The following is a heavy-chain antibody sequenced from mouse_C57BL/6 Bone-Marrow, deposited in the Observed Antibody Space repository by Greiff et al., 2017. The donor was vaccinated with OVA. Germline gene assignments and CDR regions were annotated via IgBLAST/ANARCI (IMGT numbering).Heavy chain of an antibody. CDR1: GYTFTDYT. CDR2: IYPRDGST. CDR3: ARCHYGRLWYFDV. V-gene: IGHV1-78*01. Sequence: QVQLQQSDAELVKPGASVKISCKASGYTFTDYTIHWMKQRPEQGLEWIGYIYPRDGSTKYNEKFKGKATLTADKSSSTAYMQLNSLTSEDSAVDFGARCHYGRLWYFDVWGTGTTVTVSS. D-gene: IGHD1-1*01. J-gene: IGHJ1*03.